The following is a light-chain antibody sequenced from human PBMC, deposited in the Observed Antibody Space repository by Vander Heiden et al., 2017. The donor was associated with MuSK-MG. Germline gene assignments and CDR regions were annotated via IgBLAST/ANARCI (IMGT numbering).Light chain of an antibody. J-gene: IGLJ1*01. V-gene: IGLV1-40*01. CDR1: SSNIGAGYD. CDR2: INS. CDR3: QSYDSTLTVLYV. Sequence: QSVLPQPPSVSGAPGQRVTISCTGSSSNIGAGYDVHWYQQLPGKAPKLLIYINSNRPSGVPDRFSGSKSGTSASLAITGLQAEDEADYYCQSYDSTLTVLYVFGTGTKVTVL.